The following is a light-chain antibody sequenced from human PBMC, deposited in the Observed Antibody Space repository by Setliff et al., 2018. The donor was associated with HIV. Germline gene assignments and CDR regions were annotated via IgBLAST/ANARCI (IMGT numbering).Light chain of an antibody. CDR3: CSYVSSSTFPVL. CDR1: SSDVGSYNL. J-gene: IGLJ2*01. CDR2: EGS. Sequence: QSALTQPASVPGSPGQSITISCTGTSSDVGSYNLVSWYQQHPGKAPKLMIYEGSKRPSGVSNRFSASKSGNTASLTISGLQSEDEGDYYCCSYVSSSTFPVLFGGGTKVTVL. V-gene: IGLV2-23*03.